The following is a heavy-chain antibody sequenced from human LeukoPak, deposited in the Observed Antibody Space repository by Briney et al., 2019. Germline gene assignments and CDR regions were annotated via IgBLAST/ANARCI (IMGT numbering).Heavy chain of an antibody. D-gene: IGHD1-26*01. CDR2: ISGSGSGGTT. J-gene: IGHJ3*02. CDR1: GFTFSTYA. V-gene: IGHV3-23*01. CDR3: AKDTRSIVRAFDI. Sequence: GVSLRLSCAASGFTFSTYAARWGRPAPEEGLEWVSAISGSGSGGTTYYADSVKGRFTISTDNSKTRLYLQMNSLRADDTAVYYCAKDTRSIVRAFDIWGQGTMVTVSS.